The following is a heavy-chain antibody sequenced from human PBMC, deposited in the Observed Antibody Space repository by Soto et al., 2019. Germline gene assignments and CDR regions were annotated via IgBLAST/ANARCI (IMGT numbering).Heavy chain of an antibody. Sequence: QAQLVESGGGVVQPGRSLRLSCIVSGFSFSNFGMHWVRQAPGKRLEWVAAMSVDGSKNYYADSVKGRFTISRDVSKNSLYLQMESLIPEDTAVYFCVNDKAWSVELVGMDVWGQGTTVIVSS. V-gene: IGHV3-30*18. CDR1: GFSFSNFG. J-gene: IGHJ6*02. D-gene: IGHD3-3*01. CDR3: VNDKAWSVELVGMDV. CDR2: MSVDGSKN.